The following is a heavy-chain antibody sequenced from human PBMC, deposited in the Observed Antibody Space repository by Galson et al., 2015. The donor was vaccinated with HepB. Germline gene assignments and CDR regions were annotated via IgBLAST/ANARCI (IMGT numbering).Heavy chain of an antibody. Sequence: SVKVSCKASGYTFTNFGISWVRQAPGQGLEWMGWINPYNGVTKYSQRLQGRISMTTDTSTTTAYMEMRSLRSDDTATYYCARSQFQHDKFDFWGQGTPVTVSS. J-gene: IGHJ4*02. V-gene: IGHV1-18*01. D-gene: IGHD3-22*01. CDR3: ARSQFQHDKFDF. CDR2: INPYNGVT. CDR1: GYTFTNFG.